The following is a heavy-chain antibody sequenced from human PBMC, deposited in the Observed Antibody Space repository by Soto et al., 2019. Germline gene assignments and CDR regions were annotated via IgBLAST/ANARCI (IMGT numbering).Heavy chain of an antibody. CDR3: AREGGYRYGDDFDY. D-gene: IGHD5-18*01. CDR2: ISSSSTI. J-gene: IGHJ4*02. V-gene: IGHV3-48*02. CDR1: GFTFSSYS. Sequence: GSLRLSCAASGFTFSSYSMNWVRQAPGKGLEWVSYISSSSTIYYADSVKGRFTISRDNAKNSLYLQMDSLRDEDTAVYYCAREGGYRYGDDFDYWGQGT.